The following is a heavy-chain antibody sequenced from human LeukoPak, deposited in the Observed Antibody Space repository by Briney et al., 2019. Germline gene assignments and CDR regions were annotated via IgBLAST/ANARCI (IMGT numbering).Heavy chain of an antibody. CDR1: GASINNYY. CDR3: ARGNGFNLF. D-gene: IGHD6-25*01. J-gene: IGHJ4*02. Sequence: SETLSLTCTVSGASINNYYWGWIRQPPGKGLEWIGYIFHSGSTTYNPSLKSRVTISIDTSKNQFSLKLYSVTAADAAVYYCARGNGFNLFWGQGTLVTVSS. CDR2: IFHSGST. V-gene: IGHV4-59*01.